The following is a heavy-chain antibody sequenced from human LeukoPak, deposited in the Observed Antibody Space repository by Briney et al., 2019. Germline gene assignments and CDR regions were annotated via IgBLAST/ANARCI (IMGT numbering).Heavy chain of an antibody. CDR3: ASFVGYVWGSYRLDAFDI. CDR2: IYTSGST. CDR1: GGSISSYY. D-gene: IGHD3-16*02. J-gene: IGHJ3*02. Sequence: SETLSLTCTVSGGSISSYYWSWIRQPAGKGLEWIGRIYTSGSTYYNPSLKSRVTISVDTSKNQFSLKLSSVTAADTAVYYCASFVGYVWGSYRLDAFDIWGQGTMVTVSS. V-gene: IGHV4-4*07.